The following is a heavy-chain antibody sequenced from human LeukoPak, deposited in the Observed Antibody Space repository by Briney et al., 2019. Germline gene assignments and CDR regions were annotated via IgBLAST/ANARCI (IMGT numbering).Heavy chain of an antibody. Sequence: SETLSLTCTVSGGSISSSYWSWIRQPPGKGLEWIGCIYYSVSTNYNPSLESRVSISVDTSKNKFSLKLTSVTAADAAVYYCARLLWFGDLRGHGAFDIWGQGTMVTVSS. J-gene: IGHJ3*02. CDR3: ARLLWFGDLRGHGAFDI. CDR2: IYYSVST. CDR1: GGSISSSY. D-gene: IGHD3-10*01. V-gene: IGHV4-59*01.